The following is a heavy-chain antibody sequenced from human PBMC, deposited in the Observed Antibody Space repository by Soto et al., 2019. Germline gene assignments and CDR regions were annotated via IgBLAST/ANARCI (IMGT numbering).Heavy chain of an antibody. Sequence: GGSLRLSCAASGFTFSGYAMSWVRQAPGKGLEWVSAISGSGGSTYYADSVKGRFTISRDNSKNTLYLQMNSLRAEDTAVYYCAKEVTIFGVAGVSNYYYYGMDVWGQGTTVTVSS. CDR3: AKEVTIFGVAGVSNYYYYGMDV. J-gene: IGHJ6*02. D-gene: IGHD3-3*01. V-gene: IGHV3-23*01. CDR1: GFTFSGYA. CDR2: ISGSGGST.